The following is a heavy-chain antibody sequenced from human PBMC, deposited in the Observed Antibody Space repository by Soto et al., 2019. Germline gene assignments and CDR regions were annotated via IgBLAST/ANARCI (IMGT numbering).Heavy chain of an antibody. V-gene: IGHV3-53*01. Sequence: EVQLVESGGGLIQPGGSLRLSCAASGFTVSSNYMSWVRQAPGKGLEWVSVISAGGGSAYYADSVKGLFTISRDNSKNTLYLQMNSLRAEDTAVYYCAKVRSAWFFDYWGQGTLVTVSS. J-gene: IGHJ4*02. CDR1: GFTVSSNY. CDR2: ISAGGGSA. CDR3: AKVRSAWFFDY. D-gene: IGHD6-19*01.